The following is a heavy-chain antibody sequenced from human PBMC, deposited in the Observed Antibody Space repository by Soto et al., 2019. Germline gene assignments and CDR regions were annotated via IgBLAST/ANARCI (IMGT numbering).Heavy chain of an antibody. J-gene: IGHJ4*02. CDR2: ISGSGGST. Sequence: HPGGSLRLSCAASGFTFSSYAMSWVRQAPGKGLEWVSAISGSGGSTYYADSVKGRFTISRDNSKNTLYLQMNSLRAEDTAVYYCAKFYAGSHWGTMVRGVGENYFDDRGQGTRVTVAS. CDR1: GFTFSSYA. D-gene: IGHD3-10*01. CDR3: AKFYAGSHWGTMVRGVGENYFDD. V-gene: IGHV3-23*01.